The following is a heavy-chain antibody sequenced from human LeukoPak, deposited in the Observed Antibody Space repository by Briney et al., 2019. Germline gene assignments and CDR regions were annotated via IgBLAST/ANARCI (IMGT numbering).Heavy chain of an antibody. CDR1: GGSISSYY. CDR2: IYYTGST. J-gene: IGHJ3*02. D-gene: IGHD3-16*02. CDR3: AREKAGVILDAFVI. Sequence: SETLSLTCTVSGGSISSYYWNWIRQPPGKGLEWIGYIYYTGSTNYNPSLKSRVTISVDTSKNQFSLKLSSVTAADTAVYYCAREKAGVILDAFVIWGQGTKVTVSS. V-gene: IGHV4-59*01.